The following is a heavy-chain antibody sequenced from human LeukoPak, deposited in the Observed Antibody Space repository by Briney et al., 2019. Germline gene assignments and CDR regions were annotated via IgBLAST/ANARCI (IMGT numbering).Heavy chain of an antibody. V-gene: IGHV4-39*07. J-gene: IGHJ4*02. CDR1: GGSISSSSYY. D-gene: IGHD1-26*01. CDR2: IYYSGST. CDR3: ARERGSGSLNHYFDY. Sequence: PSETLSLTCTVSGGSISSSSYYWGWIRQPPGKGLEWIGSIYYSGSTYYNPSLKSRVTISVDTSKNQFSLKLSSVTAADTAVYYCARERGSGSLNHYFDYWGQGTLVTVSS.